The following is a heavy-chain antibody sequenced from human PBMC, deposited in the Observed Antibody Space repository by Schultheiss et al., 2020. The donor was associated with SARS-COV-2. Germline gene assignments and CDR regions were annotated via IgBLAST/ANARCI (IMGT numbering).Heavy chain of an antibody. Sequence: ASVKVSCKASGYTFTGYYMHWVRQAPGQGLEWMGWINPNRGGTNYAQKFQGRVTITADKSTSTAYMELSRLRSDDTAVYYCARGLRGGPRGGSYYGMDVWGQGTTVTVSS. V-gene: IGHV1-2*02. D-gene: IGHD3-16*01. J-gene: IGHJ6*02. CDR2: INPNRGGT. CDR3: ARGLRGGPRGGSYYGMDV. CDR1: GYTFTGYY.